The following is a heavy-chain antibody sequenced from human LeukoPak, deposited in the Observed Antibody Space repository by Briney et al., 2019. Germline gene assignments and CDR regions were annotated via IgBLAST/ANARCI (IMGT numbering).Heavy chain of an antibody. CDR1: GGSISSGGYS. V-gene: IGHV4-30-2*03. J-gene: IGHJ6*02. CDR3: ARVGQDFWSGYYVKDYYYGMDV. D-gene: IGHD3-3*01. Sequence: SQTLSLTCAVSGGSISSGGYSWSWIRQPPGKGLEWIGYIYYSGSTYYNPSLKSRVTISVDTSKNQFSLKLSSVTAADTAVYYCARVGQDFWSGYYVKDYYYGMDVWGQGTTVTVSS. CDR2: IYYSGST.